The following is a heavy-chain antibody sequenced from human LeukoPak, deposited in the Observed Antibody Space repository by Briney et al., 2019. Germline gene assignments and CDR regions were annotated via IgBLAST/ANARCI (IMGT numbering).Heavy chain of an antibody. J-gene: IGHJ6*02. CDR1: GFTFSTYA. CDR3: ARSTTVNTYYGMDV. Sequence: GGSLRLSCAASGFTFSTYAMSWVRQARGKGLEWVSSISASGGSTYYADSVKGRFTISRDNSKNTLYLQMNSLRAEDTAVYYCARSTTVNTYYGMDVWGQGTTVTVSS. V-gene: IGHV3-23*01. D-gene: IGHD4-17*01. CDR2: ISASGGST.